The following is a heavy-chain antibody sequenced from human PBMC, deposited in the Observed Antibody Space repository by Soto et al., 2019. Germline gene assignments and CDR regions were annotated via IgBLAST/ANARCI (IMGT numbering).Heavy chain of an antibody. CDR3: ASVLTAAGFDY. CDR2: ISAYNGNT. J-gene: IGHJ4*02. Sequence: QVQLVQSGAEVKKPGASVKVSCKASGYTFSSYGISWVRQAPGQGLEWMGWISAYNGNTNYAQKLQGRVTMTTATSTSTAYMALRSLRSDATAVYYCASVLTAAGFDYWGQGTLVTVSS. CDR1: GYTFSSYG. D-gene: IGHD6-13*01. V-gene: IGHV1-18*01.